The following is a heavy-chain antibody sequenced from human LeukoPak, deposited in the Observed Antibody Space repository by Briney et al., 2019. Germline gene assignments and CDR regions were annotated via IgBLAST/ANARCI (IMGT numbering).Heavy chain of an antibody. CDR3: ARIRPYYYGSGSYSKPHWFDP. CDR2: IYRTGSS. J-gene: IGHJ5*02. D-gene: IGHD3-10*01. Sequence: SETLSLTCTVSGDSMGENYWSWIRQPPGKRLEYIGFIYRTGSSNYNPSLKSRVTMSIDTSKNQFSLKLNSVTAADTAVYYCARIRPYYYGSGSYSKPHWFDPWGQGTLVTVSS. CDR1: GDSMGENY. V-gene: IGHV4-59*01.